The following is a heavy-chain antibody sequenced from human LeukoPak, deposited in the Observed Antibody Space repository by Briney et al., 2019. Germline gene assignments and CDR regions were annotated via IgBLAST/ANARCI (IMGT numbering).Heavy chain of an antibody. D-gene: IGHD3-9*01. CDR2: ISGYNGHT. V-gene: IGHV1-18*01. Sequence: ASVKVSCKASGYTFTNYGISWVRQAPGQGLEWMGWISGYNGHTKYAQKFQGRVTMTTDTSTSTAYMELRSLRSDDTAEYYCARSPHILTGENFDFWGQGTLLTVSS. CDR1: GYTFTNYG. CDR3: ARSPHILTGENFDF. J-gene: IGHJ4*02.